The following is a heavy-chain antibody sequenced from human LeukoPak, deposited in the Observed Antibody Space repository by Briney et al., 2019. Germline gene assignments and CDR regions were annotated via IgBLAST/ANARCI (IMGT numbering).Heavy chain of an antibody. CDR1: GFTFSSYS. D-gene: IGHD2-15*01. Sequence: GGSLRLSCAASGFTFSSYSMNWVRQAPGKGLGWVSYITSSSRTIYYADSVKGRFTISRDNAKNSLYLQMNSLRAEDTAVYYCARDLSAGGSFDCWGQGTLVTVSS. V-gene: IGHV3-48*01. CDR3: ARDLSAGGSFDC. CDR2: ITSSSRTI. J-gene: IGHJ4*02.